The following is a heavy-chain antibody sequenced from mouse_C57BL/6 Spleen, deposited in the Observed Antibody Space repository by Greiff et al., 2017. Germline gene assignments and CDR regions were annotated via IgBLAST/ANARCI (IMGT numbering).Heavy chain of an antibody. V-gene: IGHV1-80*01. J-gene: IGHJ3*01. CDR1: GYAFSSYW. Sequence: QVQLQQSGAELVKPGASVKISCKASGYAFSSYWMNWVKQRPGKGLEGIGQIYPGDGDTNYNGKFKGKATLTADKSSSTAYMQLSSLTSEDSAVYFCARGGDYYDYPAWFAYWGQGTLVTVSA. D-gene: IGHD2-4*01. CDR3: ARGGDYYDYPAWFAY. CDR2: IYPGDGDT.